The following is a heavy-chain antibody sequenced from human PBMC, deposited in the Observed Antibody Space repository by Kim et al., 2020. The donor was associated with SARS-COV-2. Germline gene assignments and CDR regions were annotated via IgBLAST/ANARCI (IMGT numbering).Heavy chain of an antibody. Sequence: GGSLRLSCAASGFTFSSYSMNWVRQAPGKGLEWVSSISSSSSYIYYADSVKGRFTISRDNAKNSLYLQMNSLRAEDTAVYYCARDPAGYYYDSSGHGDYWGQGTLVTVSS. CDR1: GFTFSSYS. D-gene: IGHD3-22*01. CDR2: ISSSSSYI. CDR3: ARDPAGYYYDSSGHGDY. J-gene: IGHJ4*02. V-gene: IGHV3-21*01.